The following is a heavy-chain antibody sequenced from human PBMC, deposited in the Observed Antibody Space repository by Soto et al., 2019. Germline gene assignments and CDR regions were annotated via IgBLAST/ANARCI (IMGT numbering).Heavy chain of an antibody. CDR1: GFTFSNYW. Sequence: EVQLVESGGGLVQPGGSLRLSCAASGFTFSNYWMSWVRQVPGKGLEWVANIRQDGREKYSVDSVKGRFTISRDNAKNSLYLQMNSLRAEDTAVYYCARQLQLDRLFPPTFDPWGQGTLVTVSS. D-gene: IGHD1-1*01. V-gene: IGHV3-7*01. J-gene: IGHJ5*02. CDR2: IRQDGREK. CDR3: ARQLQLDRLFPPTFDP.